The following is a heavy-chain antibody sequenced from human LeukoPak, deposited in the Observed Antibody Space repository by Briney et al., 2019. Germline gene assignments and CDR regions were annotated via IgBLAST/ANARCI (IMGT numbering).Heavy chain of an antibody. CDR1: GITLSNYG. CDR2: LSGSGGGT. D-gene: IGHD3-10*01. J-gene: IGHJ4*02. Sequence: SGGSLRLSSAVSGITLSNYGMSWGRQAPGKGLEWVAGLSGSGGGTNYADSVQGRFTISRDNPKNTLYLQMNSLRAEDTAVYFCAKRGVVIRVFLVGFHKEAYYFDSWGQGALVTVSS. CDR3: AKRGVVIRVFLVGFHKEAYYFDS. V-gene: IGHV3-23*01.